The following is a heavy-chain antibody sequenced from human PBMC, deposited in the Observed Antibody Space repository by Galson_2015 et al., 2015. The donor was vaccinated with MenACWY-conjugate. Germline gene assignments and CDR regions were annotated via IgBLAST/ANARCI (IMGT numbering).Heavy chain of an antibody. CDR1: GLTFSNVW. V-gene: IGHV3-15*01. Sequence: SLRLSCATSGLTFSNVWMSWVRQAPGKGLEWVARIKCRTDGGTTDYATPVKGRFTILRDDSAKTLYLQMNSLKIEDTAMYFCTRDRDVGVSRWWFAPWGQGTLVTVSS. CDR3: TRDRDVGVSRWWFAP. J-gene: IGHJ5*02. D-gene: IGHD3-22*01. CDR2: IKCRTDGGTT.